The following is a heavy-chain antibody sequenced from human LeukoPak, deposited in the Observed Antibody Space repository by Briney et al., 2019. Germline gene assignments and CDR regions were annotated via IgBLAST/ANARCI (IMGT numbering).Heavy chain of an antibody. CDR3: ALYYYDSSGYYTFDY. CDR2: IYYSGST. Sequence: PSETLSLTCTVSGGSISSYHWSWIRQPPGKGLEWIGYIYYSGSTNYNPSLKSRVTISVDTSKNQFSLKLSSVTAADTAVYYCALYYYDSSGYYTFDYWGQGTLVTVSS. J-gene: IGHJ4*02. CDR1: GGSISSYH. V-gene: IGHV4-59*08. D-gene: IGHD3-22*01.